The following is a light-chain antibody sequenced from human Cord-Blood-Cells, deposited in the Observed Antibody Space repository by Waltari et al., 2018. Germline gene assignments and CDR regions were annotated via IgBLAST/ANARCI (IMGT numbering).Light chain of an antibody. V-gene: IGLV2-11*01. CDR2: DVS. CDR3: CSYAGSYTYV. CDR1: SSDVGGYNY. J-gene: IGLJ1*01. Sequence: QSALTQPSSVSGSPGQSVTISSTVTSSDVGGYNYVSWYQQHPVKAPKLMIYDVSKRPSGVPDRFSGSKSGNTASLTISGLQAEDEADYYCCSYAGSYTYVFGTGTKVTVL.